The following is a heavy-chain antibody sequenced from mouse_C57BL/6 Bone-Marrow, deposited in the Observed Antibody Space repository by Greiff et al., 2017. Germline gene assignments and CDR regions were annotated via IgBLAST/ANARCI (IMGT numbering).Heavy chain of an antibody. CDR3: ARRLGQGY. Sequence: QVQLQQPGAELVRPGTSVKLSCKASGYTFTSYWMHWVKQRPGQGLEWIGVIDPSDSYTNYNQKFKGKATLTVDTSSSTAYMQLSSLTSEDSAVYYCARRLGQGYWGQGTTLTVPS. CDR1: GYTFTSYW. V-gene: IGHV1-59*01. D-gene: IGHD4-1*01. CDR2: IDPSDSYT. J-gene: IGHJ2*01.